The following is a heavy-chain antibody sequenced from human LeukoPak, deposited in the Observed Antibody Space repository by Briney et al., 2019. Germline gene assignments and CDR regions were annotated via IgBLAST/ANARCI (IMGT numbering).Heavy chain of an antibody. J-gene: IGHJ4*02. D-gene: IGHD3-9*01. V-gene: IGHV4-30-2*01. CDR3: ARAPYDILTGYFLFDS. CDR1: GSAVSSDDHF. Sequence: PSETLSLTCAVSGSAVSSDDHFWSWIRQPPGRGLEWIGYIYHRGSTSYNPSLRSRVTVSLDKSRNQFSLNLYSVTAADTAVYYCARAPYDILTGYFLFDSWGQGTLITVS. CDR2: IYHRGST.